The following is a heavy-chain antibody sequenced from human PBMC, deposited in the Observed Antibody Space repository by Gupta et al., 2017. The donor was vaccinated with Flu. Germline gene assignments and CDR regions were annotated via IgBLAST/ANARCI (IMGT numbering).Heavy chain of an antibody. J-gene: IGHJ3*02. CDR1: GSAFSNSW. CDR2: INSDGSTT. CDR3: ARGLYSTSSTEGLDI. V-gene: IGHV3-74*03. D-gene: IGHD6-6*01. Sequence: EVRLVESAGGLAQPGGSLRLSCAASGSAFSNSWTHCVRQGPGEGRLWVSRINSDGSTTTYADSVRGRFTISRDNAKNTLYLQVNSLTAEDTALYYCARGLYSTSSTEGLDIWGLGTMVTVSS.